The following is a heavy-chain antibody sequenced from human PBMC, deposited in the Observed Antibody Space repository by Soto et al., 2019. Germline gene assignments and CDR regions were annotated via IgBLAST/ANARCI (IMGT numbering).Heavy chain of an antibody. Sequence: QVQLVESGGGLVKPGGSLRLSCAASGFTFSDYYMSWIRQAPGKGLEWVSYISSSGSTIYYADSVKGRFTISRDNAKHSQYQQMNSLRAEDTAVYYCARDHPEDSSSWPIDYWGQGTLVTVSS. D-gene: IGHD6-13*01. CDR1: GFTFSDYY. V-gene: IGHV3-11*01. CDR3: ARDHPEDSSSWPIDY. J-gene: IGHJ4*02. CDR2: ISSSGSTI.